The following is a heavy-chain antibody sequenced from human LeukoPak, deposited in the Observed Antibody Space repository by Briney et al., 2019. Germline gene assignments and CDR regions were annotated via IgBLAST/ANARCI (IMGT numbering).Heavy chain of an antibody. CDR3: ARGRGLVIGRLLTEINFDY. D-gene: IGHD3/OR15-3a*01. V-gene: IGHV3-21*01. J-gene: IGHJ4*02. CDR2: ISSSSSYI. CDR1: GFTFSSYS. Sequence: PGGSLRLSCAASGFTFSSYSMNWVRQAPGKGLEWVSSISSSSSYIYYADSVKGRFTISRDNAKNSLYLQMNSLRAEDTAVYYCARGRGLVIGRLLTEINFDYWGQGTLVTVSS.